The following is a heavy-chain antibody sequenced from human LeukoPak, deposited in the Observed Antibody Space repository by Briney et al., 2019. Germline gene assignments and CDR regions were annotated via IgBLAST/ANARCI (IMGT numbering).Heavy chain of an antibody. CDR3: VRDAGTSGTTGRNYYYYTMDV. V-gene: IGHV1-18*01. CDR1: GYRFTTYS. Sequence: ASVKVSCKASGYRFTTYSFTWVRQAPGQGLEWMGWISTYNKGTNYAENLQGRVTMTTDRSTSTVYMELRSLRPDDTAVYYCVRDAGTSGTTGRNYYYYTMDVWGQGTTVTVSS. J-gene: IGHJ6*02. CDR2: ISTYNKGT. D-gene: IGHD1-1*01.